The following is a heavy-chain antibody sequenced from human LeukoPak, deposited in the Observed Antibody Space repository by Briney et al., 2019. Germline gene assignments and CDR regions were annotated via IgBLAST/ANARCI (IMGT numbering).Heavy chain of an antibody. D-gene: IGHD6-19*01. CDR1: GDSSSSSIYY. Sequence: SETLSLTCAVSGDSSSSSIYYWGWIRQPPGKGLECIGSIDYSGSTYYNPSLKSRATISIDTSKNQFSLKLSSVTAADTAVYYCAREYTLYRSGWFLDYWGQGTVVTVSS. V-gene: IGHV4-39*07. CDR2: IDYSGST. J-gene: IGHJ4*02. CDR3: AREYTLYRSGWFLDY.